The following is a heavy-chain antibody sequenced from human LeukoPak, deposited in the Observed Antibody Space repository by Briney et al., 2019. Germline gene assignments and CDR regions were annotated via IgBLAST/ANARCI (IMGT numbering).Heavy chain of an antibody. CDR1: GGSISSYY. J-gene: IGHJ5*02. Sequence: SETLSLTCTVSGGSISSYYWSWIRQPAGKGLEWIGRIYTSGSTNYNPSLKSRVTMSVDTSKNQFSLRLSSVTAADTAVYYCARAVPAYCSGGSCFVWFDPWGQGTLVTVSS. CDR2: IYTSGST. D-gene: IGHD2-15*01. CDR3: ARAVPAYCSGGSCFVWFDP. V-gene: IGHV4-4*07.